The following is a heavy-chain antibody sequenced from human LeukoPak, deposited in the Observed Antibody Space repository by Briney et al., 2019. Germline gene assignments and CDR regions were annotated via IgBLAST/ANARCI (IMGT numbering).Heavy chain of an antibody. CDR1: GXTFNNYW. CDR2: IKHDGSDK. D-gene: IGHD5-18*01. J-gene: IGHJ4*02. V-gene: IGHV3-7*05. Sequence: GGSLRLSCAASGXTFNNYWVSWVRQAPGKGLEWVASIKHDGSDKHYVDSLKGRFTISRDNAKNSLFQQMNSLRAEDTAVYNYARGRDTAMAPLFDYWGQGTLVTVSS. CDR3: ARGRDTAMAPLFDY.